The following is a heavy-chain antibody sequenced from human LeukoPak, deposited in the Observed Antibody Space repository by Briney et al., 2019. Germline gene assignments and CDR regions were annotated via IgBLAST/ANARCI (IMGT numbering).Heavy chain of an antibody. D-gene: IGHD2-2*02. J-gene: IGHJ5*02. Sequence: GASVKVSCKASRGTFSSYGISWVRQAPGKGLEWMGGIIPIFGKANYAQKFQGRVTITADESTSTAYMELSSLRSEDTAVYYCARVAGGRYCSSTSCYMRGWFDPWGQGTLVTVSS. CDR2: IIPIFGKA. V-gene: IGHV1-69*13. CDR1: RGTFSSYG. CDR3: ARVAGGRYCSSTSCYMRGWFDP.